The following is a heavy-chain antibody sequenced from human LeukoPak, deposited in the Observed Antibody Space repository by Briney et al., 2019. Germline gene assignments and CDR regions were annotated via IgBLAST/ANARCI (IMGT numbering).Heavy chain of an antibody. J-gene: IGHJ4*02. Sequence: GGSLRLSCEASGFTFSNYGMHCVRPAPGKGLQSLAVISYDGNNKYYADSVKGRFTISRDNSKNTLYLQMNRLRPEDTAVYYCAKDSGSGWYVGYHFDYWGQGTLVTVSS. D-gene: IGHD6-19*01. CDR3: AKDSGSGWYVGYHFDY. CDR1: GFTFSNYG. V-gene: IGHV3-30*18. CDR2: ISYDGNNK.